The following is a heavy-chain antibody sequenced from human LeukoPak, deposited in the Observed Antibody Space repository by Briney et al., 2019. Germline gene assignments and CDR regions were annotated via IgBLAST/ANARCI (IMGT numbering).Heavy chain of an antibody. CDR1: GFTVSSNY. Sequence: GGSLRLSCAASGFTVSSNYMSRVRQAPGKGLEWVSVIYSGGSTYYADSVKGRFTISRDNSKNTLYLQMNSLRAEDTAVYYCARVVRGDYFDYWGQGTLVTVSS. J-gene: IGHJ4*02. CDR2: IYSGGST. D-gene: IGHD3-10*01. V-gene: IGHV3-53*01. CDR3: ARVVRGDYFDY.